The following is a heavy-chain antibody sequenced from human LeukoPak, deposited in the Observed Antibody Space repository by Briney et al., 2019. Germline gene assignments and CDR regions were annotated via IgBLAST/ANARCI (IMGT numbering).Heavy chain of an antibody. V-gene: IGHV3-23*01. D-gene: IGHD3-22*01. CDR2: ISGSGGRT. Sequence: HPGGSLRLSCAASGFTFSSYAMSWVRQAPAKGPEWVSAISGSGGRTYYADSVKGRFTISRDTSRNTLYLQMNSLRAEDTAVYYCAKEPSAVDGTGYGYFDSWGQGTRVTVSS. CDR1: GFTFSSYA. CDR3: AKEPSAVDGTGYGYFDS. J-gene: IGHJ4*02.